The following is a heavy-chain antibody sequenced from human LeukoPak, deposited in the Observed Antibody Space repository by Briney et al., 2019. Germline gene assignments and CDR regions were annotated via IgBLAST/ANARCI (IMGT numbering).Heavy chain of an antibody. CDR1: GGTFSSYT. CDR2: IIPILGIA. D-gene: IGHD5-18*01. CDR3: ARVFRGARDYSYGYFDY. Sequence: SVKVSCKASGGTFSSYTISWVRQAPGQGLEWMGRIIPILGIANYAQKFQGRVTITADKSTSTAYMELSSLRSEDTAVYYCARVFRGARDYSYGYFDYWGQGTLVTVSS. V-gene: IGHV1-69*02. J-gene: IGHJ4*02.